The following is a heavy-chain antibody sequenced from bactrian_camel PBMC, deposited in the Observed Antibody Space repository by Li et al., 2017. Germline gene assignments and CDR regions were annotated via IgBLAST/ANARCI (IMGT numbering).Heavy chain of an antibody. CDR2: RYSGGGGP. V-gene: IGHV3S54*01. Sequence: HVQLVESGGGSAQAGGSLTLSCTASGSSSTATCMGWFRQSPGKKREGGAARYSGGGGPYYAGSVKGRATISLDNAKNILILQMNSLKPEDTAMYYCAADGFLATGRVDCGSHDFAYWGQGTQVTVS. J-gene: IGHJ4*01. CDR1: GSSSTATC. CDR3: AADGFLATGRVDCGSHDFAY. D-gene: IGHD5*01.